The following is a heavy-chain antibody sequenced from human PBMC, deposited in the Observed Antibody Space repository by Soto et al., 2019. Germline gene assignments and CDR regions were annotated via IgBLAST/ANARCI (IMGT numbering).Heavy chain of an antibody. D-gene: IGHD3-10*01. CDR3: AAELGFGKLSVV. J-gene: IGHJ6*02. V-gene: IGHV1-69*01. CDR1: GDTFKNCV. Sequence: QVQVVQSGVEVRRPGSSVKVSCKASGDTFKNCVISWVRQAPGQGLEWMGGIIPLFGTTDFAQRFQGRITITTDESTTTAYMDLSRLRSEDTATYYCAAELGFGKLSVVWGQGTTVIVYS. CDR2: IIPLFGTT.